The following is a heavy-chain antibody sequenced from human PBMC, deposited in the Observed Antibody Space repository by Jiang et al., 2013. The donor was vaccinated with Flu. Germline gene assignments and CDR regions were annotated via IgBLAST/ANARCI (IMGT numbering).Heavy chain of an antibody. CDR3: ARGPAELRYFDWLFERGYYFDY. CDR2: IKQDGSEK. D-gene: IGHD3-9*01. J-gene: IGHJ4*02. V-gene: IGHV3-7*01. Sequence: ANIKQDGSEKYYVDSVKGRFTISRDNAKNSLYLQMNSLRAEDTAVYYCARGPAELRYFDWLFERGYYFDYWGQGTLVTVSS.